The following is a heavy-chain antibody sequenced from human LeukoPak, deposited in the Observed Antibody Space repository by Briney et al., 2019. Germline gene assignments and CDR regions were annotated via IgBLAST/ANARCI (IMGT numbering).Heavy chain of an antibody. CDR2: ISGSGGST. D-gene: IGHD2-21*02. J-gene: IGHJ4*02. V-gene: IGHV3-23*01. CDR3: AKRGMVTGAYYFDY. CDR1: GFTFSTYA. Sequence: GGSLRLSCAASGFTFSTYAMSWVRQAPGKGLEWVSGISGSGGSTDYADSVKGRFTISRANSKNTLYLQMNSLRAEDTAVYYCAKRGMVTGAYYFDYWGQGTLVTVSS.